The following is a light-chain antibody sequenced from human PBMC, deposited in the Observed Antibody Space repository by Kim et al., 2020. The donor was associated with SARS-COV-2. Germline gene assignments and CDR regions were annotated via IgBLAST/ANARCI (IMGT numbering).Light chain of an antibody. Sequence: PVTSSYTGTSRDVGRYDDVIWYQQHPGNAPKLLIYDVTERPSGVPDRFAGSKSGNTASLTISGLQAEDDADYFCCSYGGDYTYWAFGGGTRLTVL. CDR2: DVT. V-gene: IGLV2-11*03. J-gene: IGLJ3*02. CDR1: SRDVGRYDD. CDR3: CSYGGDYTYWA.